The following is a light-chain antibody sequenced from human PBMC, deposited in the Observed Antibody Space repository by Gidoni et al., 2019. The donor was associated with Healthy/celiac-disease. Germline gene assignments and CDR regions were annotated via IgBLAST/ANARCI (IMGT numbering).Light chain of an antibody. CDR1: QSVSSSY. J-gene: IGKJ1*01. CDR3: QQYGSSPT. V-gene: IGKV3-20*01. Sequence: IVLTQSPGTLSLSPGERATLSCRASQSVSSSYLAWYQQKPGQAPRLLIYGASSRAPGIPDRFSGSGSGTDITLTISRLEPEDFAVYYCQQYGSSPTFGQXTKVEIK. CDR2: GAS.